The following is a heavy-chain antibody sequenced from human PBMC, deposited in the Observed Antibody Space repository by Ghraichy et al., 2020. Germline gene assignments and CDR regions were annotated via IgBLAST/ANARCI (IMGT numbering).Heavy chain of an antibody. J-gene: IGHJ3*01. CDR2: ISRTATYI. Sequence: GGSLRLSCVASGFTFSDYHMNWVRQVPGKGLEWVSAISRTATYIYYRDSVKGRFIISRDNTKNSLFLQMNSLRVEDAAVYYCARDSDFYDSRGYPDAFDLWGQGTMVIVSS. CDR3: ARDSDFYDSRGYPDAFDL. CDR1: GFTFSDYH. D-gene: IGHD3-22*01. V-gene: IGHV3-21*01.